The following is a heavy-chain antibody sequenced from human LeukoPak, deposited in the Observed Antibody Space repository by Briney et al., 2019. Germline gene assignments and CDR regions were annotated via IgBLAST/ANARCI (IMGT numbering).Heavy chain of an antibody. D-gene: IGHD6-19*01. Sequence: GGSLRLSCEASGCRFSDYSMNWVRKTPGKGLEWISYISSSDSTTYYTDSVRGRFTISRDNAKSSLYLQMNSLRAEDTAVYYCAKDGAVSGYFDNWGQGTLVTVSS. J-gene: IGHJ4*02. CDR3: AKDGAVSGYFDN. CDR1: GCRFSDYS. V-gene: IGHV3-48*01. CDR2: ISSSDSTT.